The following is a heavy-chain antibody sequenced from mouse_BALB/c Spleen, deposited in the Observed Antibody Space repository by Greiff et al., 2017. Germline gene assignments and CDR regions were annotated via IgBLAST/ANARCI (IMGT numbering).Heavy chain of an antibody. V-gene: IGHV5-12-1*01. CDR3: ARGDGYYVGAMDY. Sequence: DVHLVESGGGLVKPGGSLKLSCAASGFAFSSYDMSWVRQTPEKRLEWVAYISSGGGSTYYPDTVKGRFTISRDNAKNTLYLQMSSLKSEDTAMYYCARGDGYYVGAMDYWGQGTSVTVSS. D-gene: IGHD2-3*01. CDR1: GFAFSSYD. J-gene: IGHJ4*01. CDR2: ISSGGGST.